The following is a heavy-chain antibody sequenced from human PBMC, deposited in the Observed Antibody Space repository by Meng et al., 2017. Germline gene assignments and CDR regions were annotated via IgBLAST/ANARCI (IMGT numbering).Heavy chain of an antibody. CDR3: ARVRRWAFDI. D-gene: IGHD3-10*01. CDR2: INHSGST. J-gene: IGHJ3*02. V-gene: IGHV4-34*01. CDR1: GGSFSGYY. Sequence: QVQLQQWGAGLLKPSETLSLTCAVYGGSFSGYYWSWIRQPPGKGLEWIGEINHSGSTNYNPSLKSRVTISVDTSKNQFSLKLSSVTAADTAVYYCARVRRWAFDIWGQGTMVTVSS.